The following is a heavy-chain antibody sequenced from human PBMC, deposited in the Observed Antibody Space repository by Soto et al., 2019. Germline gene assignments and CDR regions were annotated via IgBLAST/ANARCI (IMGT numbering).Heavy chain of an antibody. Sequence: QVQLQQWGAGLLKPSETLSLTCAVYGGSFSGYYWSWIRQPPGKGLEWIGEINHSGSTNYNPSLKIRVTISVDTSENQFSLKLSSVTAADTAVYYCARVSYGYAYFDYWGQGTLVTVSS. CDR2: INHSGST. CDR3: ARVSYGYAYFDY. D-gene: IGHD5-18*01. CDR1: GGSFSGYY. V-gene: IGHV4-34*01. J-gene: IGHJ4*02.